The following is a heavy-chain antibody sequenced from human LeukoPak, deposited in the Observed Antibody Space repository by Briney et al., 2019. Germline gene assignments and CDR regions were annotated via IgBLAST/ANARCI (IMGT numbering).Heavy chain of an antibody. CDR1: GYTFTGYY. J-gene: IGHJ4*02. D-gene: IGHD2-21*02. CDR3: ARDLSIVVVTATLNY. V-gene: IGHV1-2*02. CDR2: INPNSGGT. Sequence: ASVKVSCKASGYTFTGYYMHWVRQAPGQGLEWMGWINPNSGGTNYAQKFQGRVTMTRDTSISTAYMELSRLRSDDTAVYYCARDLSIVVVTATLNYRGQGTLVTVSS.